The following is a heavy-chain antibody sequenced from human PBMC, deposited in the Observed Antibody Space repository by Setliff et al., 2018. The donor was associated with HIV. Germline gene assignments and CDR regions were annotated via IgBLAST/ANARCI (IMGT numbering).Heavy chain of an antibody. D-gene: IGHD3-22*01. V-gene: IGHV4-39*02. CDR3: AREGTYYDSSGYPVAEALDY. CDR2: IFYSGSI. J-gene: IGHJ4*02. Sequence: LETLSLTCTVSGDSMISRPYYWGWIRQSPGKGLEWIGNIFYSGSIYSNPSLKSRINLSIDTSKNQFSLKLTSVTAADTAVYYCAREGTYYDSSGYPVAEALDYWGQGALVTVSS. CDR1: GDSMISRPYY.